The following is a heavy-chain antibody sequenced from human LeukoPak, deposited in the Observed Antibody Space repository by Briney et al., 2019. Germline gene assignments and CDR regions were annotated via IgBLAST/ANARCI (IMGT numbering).Heavy chain of an antibody. CDR3: ARNPYDFWRGYSAKVGGDHYYHYYMDV. CDR1: GYTFTSYG. J-gene: IGHJ6*03. CDR2: ISAYNGNT. D-gene: IGHD3-3*01. Sequence: ASVKVSCKASGYTFTSYGISWVRQAPGQGLEWMGWISAYNGNTNYAQKLQGRVTMTTDTSTSTTYMELRSLRSDDAAVYYCARNPYDFWRGYSAKVGGDHYYHYYMDVWGKGTTVTVSS. V-gene: IGHV1-18*01.